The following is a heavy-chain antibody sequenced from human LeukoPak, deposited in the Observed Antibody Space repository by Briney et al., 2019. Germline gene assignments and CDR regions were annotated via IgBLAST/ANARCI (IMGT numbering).Heavy chain of an antibody. CDR1: GYSISSGYY. Sequence: PSETLSLTCTVSGYSISSGYYWGWIRQPPGKGLEWIGSIHQTGSTYYNPSLQSRVTISLDTSKSRSSLRLPSVTAADTAVYFCARSKSWAHADSWGQGTLVTVSS. CDR3: ARSKSWAHADS. V-gene: IGHV4-38-2*02. CDR2: IHQTGST. J-gene: IGHJ4*02. D-gene: IGHD1-26*01.